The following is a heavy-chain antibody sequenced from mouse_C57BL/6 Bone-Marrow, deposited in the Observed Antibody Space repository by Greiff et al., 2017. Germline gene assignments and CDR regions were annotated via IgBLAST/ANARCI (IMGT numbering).Heavy chain of an antibody. V-gene: IGHV7-3*01. CDR1: GFTFTDYY. CDR3: ASLGTTMDY. D-gene: IGHD2-3*01. J-gene: IGHJ4*01. CDR2: IRNKANGYTT. Sequence: EVQLVESGGGLVQPGGSLSLSCAASGFTFTDYYMSWVRQPPGKALEWLGFIRNKANGYTTEYSASVKGRFTISRDNSQSILYLQMNALRAEDSATYYCASLGTTMDYWCQGTSVTVSS.